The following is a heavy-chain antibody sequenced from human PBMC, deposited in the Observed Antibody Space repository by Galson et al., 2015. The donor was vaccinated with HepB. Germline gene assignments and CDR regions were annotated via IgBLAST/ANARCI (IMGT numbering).Heavy chain of an antibody. V-gene: IGHV3-23*01. CDR3: AEEEVPNDY. J-gene: IGHJ4*02. Sequence: LRLSCAVSGFSFSNSAMTWVRQAPGRGLEWISGISISGRNTYYADSVKGRFTISRDNSKNTVFLQMNSLRAEDTAVYYCAEEEVPNDYWGQGTLVTVSS. CDR1: GFSFSNSA. CDR2: ISISGRNT. D-gene: IGHD4/OR15-4a*01.